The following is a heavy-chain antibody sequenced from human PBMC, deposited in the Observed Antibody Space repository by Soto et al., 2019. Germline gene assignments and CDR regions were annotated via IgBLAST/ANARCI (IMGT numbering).Heavy chain of an antibody. CDR3: ARAGIAAAGSGEYAMDV. V-gene: IGHV1-2*02. CDR2: INPNNGGT. J-gene: IGHJ6*02. D-gene: IGHD6-13*01. Sequence: GGSLRLSCAASGYTFTGSYVHWVRQAPGQGLEWIGWINPNNGGTKYAQNFQGRVTMTRDTSISTAYMELSRLKSEDTAVFYCARAGIAAAGSGEYAMDVWGHGTTVTVSS. CDR1: GYTFTGSY.